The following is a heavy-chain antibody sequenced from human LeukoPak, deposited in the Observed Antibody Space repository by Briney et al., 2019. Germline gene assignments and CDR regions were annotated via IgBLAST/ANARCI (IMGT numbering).Heavy chain of an antibody. D-gene: IGHD5-12*01. Sequence: SVKVSCKASGGTFSSYATSWVRQAPGQGLEWMGGIIPIFGTANYAQKFQGRVTITADKSASTAYMELSSLRSEDTAVYYCARTVANSGYDLASLGYWGQGTLVTVSS. CDR2: IIPIFGTA. CDR1: GGTFSSYA. CDR3: ARTVANSGYDLASLGY. V-gene: IGHV1-69*06. J-gene: IGHJ4*02.